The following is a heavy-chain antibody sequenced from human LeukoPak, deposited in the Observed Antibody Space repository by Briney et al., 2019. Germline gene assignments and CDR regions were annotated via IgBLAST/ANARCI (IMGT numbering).Heavy chain of an antibody. J-gene: IGHJ3*02. D-gene: IGHD3-10*01. V-gene: IGHV3-30*02. Sequence: GGSLRLSCAASGFTFSSYGMHWVRQAPGKGLEWVAFIRYDGSNKYYADSVKGRFTISRDNSKNSLYLQMNSLRAEDTALYYCAKDWWFGELSGAFDIWGQGTMVTVSS. CDR1: GFTFSSYG. CDR3: AKDWWFGELSGAFDI. CDR2: IRYDGSNK.